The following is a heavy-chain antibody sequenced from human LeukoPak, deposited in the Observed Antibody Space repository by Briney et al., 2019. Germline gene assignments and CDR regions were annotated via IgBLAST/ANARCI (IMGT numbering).Heavy chain of an antibody. D-gene: IGHD2-15*01. CDR3: ARGGMVVAATPRYFDY. J-gene: IGHJ4*02. CDR2: INHSGST. CDR1: GGSFSGYY. Sequence: SETLSLTCAVYGGSFSGYYWSWIRQPPGKGLEWIGEINHSGSTNYNPSLKSRVTISVDTSKNQFSLKLSSVTAADTAVYYCARGGMVVAATPRYFDYWGQGTLVTVSS. V-gene: IGHV4-34*01.